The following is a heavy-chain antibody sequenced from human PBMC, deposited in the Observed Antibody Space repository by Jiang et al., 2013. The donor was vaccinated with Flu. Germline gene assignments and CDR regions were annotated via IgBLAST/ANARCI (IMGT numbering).Heavy chain of an antibody. D-gene: IGHD1-26*01. J-gene: IGHJ4*02. CDR2: INAGNGNT. V-gene: IGHV1-3*01. CDR3: AREHSGNYFLFDY. CDR1: GYTFTTYV. Sequence: GAEVKKPGASVKVSCKASGYTFTTYVMHWVRQAPGQRLEWMGWINAGNGNTKYSQKFQGRVTITRDTSASTAYMELSSLKSEETAVYYCAREHSGNYFLFDYWGQGTLVTVSS.